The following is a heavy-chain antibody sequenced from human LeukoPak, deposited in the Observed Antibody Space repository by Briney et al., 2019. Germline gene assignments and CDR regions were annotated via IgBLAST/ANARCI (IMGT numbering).Heavy chain of an antibody. Sequence: SETLSLTCTVSGGSISGYYWSWSRQPPGKGVEWIGNLYYMRGAWYKSSLKSRVTTSVDTSRNEFSLKLSSVTAADTAVYYCARYGKITMIVVDAFDIWGQGTMVTVSS. D-gene: IGHD3-22*01. CDR3: ARYGKITMIVVDAFDI. CDR1: GGSISGYY. J-gene: IGHJ3*02. CDR2: LYYMRGA. V-gene: IGHV4-59*08.